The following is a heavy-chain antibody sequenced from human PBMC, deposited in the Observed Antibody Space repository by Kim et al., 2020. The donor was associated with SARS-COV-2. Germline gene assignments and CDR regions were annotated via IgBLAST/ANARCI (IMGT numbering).Heavy chain of an antibody. Sequence: GESLKISCKGSGYSFTSYWIGWVRQMPGKGLEWMGIIYPGDSDTRYSPSFQGQVTISADKSISTAYLQWSSLKASDTAMYYCARQYYYGSGNSYGMDVWGQGTTVTVSS. D-gene: IGHD3-10*01. CDR2: IYPGDSDT. V-gene: IGHV5-51*01. J-gene: IGHJ6*02. CDR1: GYSFTSYW. CDR3: ARQYYYGSGNSYGMDV.